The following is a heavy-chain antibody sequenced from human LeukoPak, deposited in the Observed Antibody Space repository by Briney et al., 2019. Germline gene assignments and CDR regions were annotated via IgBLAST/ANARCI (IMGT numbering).Heavy chain of an antibody. J-gene: IGHJ6*03. CDR2: ISNSGSTI. CDR3: ARYSSGWRDYYFYYMDV. V-gene: IGHV3-48*03. Sequence: PGGSLRLSCAASGFPFSTYAMSWVRQAPGKGLEWVSYISNSGSTIYYADSVTGRFTISRDNAKNSLYLQMNSLRAEDTAVYYCARYSSGWRDYYFYYMDVWGKGTTVTISS. CDR1: GFPFSTYA. D-gene: IGHD6-19*01.